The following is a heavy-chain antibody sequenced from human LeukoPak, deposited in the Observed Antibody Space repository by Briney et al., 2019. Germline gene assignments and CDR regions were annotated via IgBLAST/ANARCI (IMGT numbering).Heavy chain of an antibody. V-gene: IGHV4-59*13. CDR2: IDFTGSA. CDR3: ARGRGGGKPTFGGGIRSSFFDS. Sequence: SETLSLICTVSGGSSNSYYWTWMRQPPGKGLVYIGYIDFTGSANSRPSLENRVTISADTSRSQFSLTMTSVTAADTAVYYCARGRGGGKPTFGGGIRSSFFDSWGQGTLVVVSS. CDR1: GGSSNSYY. D-gene: IGHD3-16*01. J-gene: IGHJ4*02.